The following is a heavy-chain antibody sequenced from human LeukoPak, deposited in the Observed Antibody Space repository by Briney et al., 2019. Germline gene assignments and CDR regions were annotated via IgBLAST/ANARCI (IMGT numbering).Heavy chain of an antibody. CDR2: ISFSGGST. CDR1: GFTFSTYA. D-gene: IGHD5-12*01. Sequence: GGSLRLSCAASGFTFSTYAMSWVRQAPGKGLEWVSAISFSGGSTHYAESVKGRFTISRDNSKNTLYLQMNSLRAEDTAVYYCAKEAFNWLRSHYYGVDVWGQGTTVTASS. CDR3: AKEAFNWLRSHYYGVDV. V-gene: IGHV3-23*01. J-gene: IGHJ6*02.